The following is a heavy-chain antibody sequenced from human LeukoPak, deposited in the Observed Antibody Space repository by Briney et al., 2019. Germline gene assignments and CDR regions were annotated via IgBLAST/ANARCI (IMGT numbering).Heavy chain of an antibody. CDR3: ARETYYYDSSPFDY. Sequence: SETLSLTCTVSGYSISSGYYWGWIRQPPGKGLEWIGNFHYSGTTNYNPSLRSRVTVSVDTSKNQISLKLSSMTAADTAVYYCARETYYYDSSPFDYWGQGTLVTVSS. V-gene: IGHV4-38-2*02. J-gene: IGHJ4*02. D-gene: IGHD3-22*01. CDR2: FHYSGTT. CDR1: GYSISSGYY.